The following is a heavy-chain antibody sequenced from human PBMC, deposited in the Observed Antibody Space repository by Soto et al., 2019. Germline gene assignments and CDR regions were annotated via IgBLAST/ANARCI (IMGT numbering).Heavy chain of an antibody. CDR3: ARDTRVGYCSGGSCLFHH. D-gene: IGHD2-15*01. J-gene: IGHJ1*01. V-gene: IGHV3-21*01. Sequence: PGGSLRLSCAASGFTFSSYAMSWVRQAPGKGLEWVSSISSGSSYIYYADSVKGRFTISRDNAKNSLYLQMNSLRDEDTAVYYCARDTRVGYCSGGSCLFHHWGQGTLVTVSS. CDR2: ISSGSSYI. CDR1: GFTFSSYA.